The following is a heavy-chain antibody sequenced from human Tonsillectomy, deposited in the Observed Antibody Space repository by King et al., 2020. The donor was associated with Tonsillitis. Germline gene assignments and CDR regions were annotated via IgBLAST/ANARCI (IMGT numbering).Heavy chain of an antibody. J-gene: IGHJ4*02. CDR1: GGSISSSDHY. CDR2: MYYSGSI. Sequence: QLQESGPGVVKPSETLSLTCTVSGGSISSSDHYWAWIRQPPGKGLELIVDMYYSGSIFYNPSLKSRITISGGTSVNRFSLKLSSVTAADTAVYFCARSVSGSFDYWGQGALVTVSS. CDR3: ARSVSGSFDY. D-gene: IGHD1-26*01. V-gene: IGHV4-39*01.